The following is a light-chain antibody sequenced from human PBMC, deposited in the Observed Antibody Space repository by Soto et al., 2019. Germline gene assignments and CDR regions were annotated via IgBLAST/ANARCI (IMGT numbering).Light chain of an antibody. Sequence: QSVLTQPPSASGTPGRRVTISCSASSGSLSVDWYQHLPGTAPKLLIYSNYQRPSGVPDRFSGSKSGTSASLVISGLQSEDDADYYCAGRDDSLSGLYVFGTGTKLTVL. CDR3: AGRDDSLSGLYV. V-gene: IGLV1-44*01. CDR1: SGSLS. J-gene: IGLJ1*01. CDR2: SNY.